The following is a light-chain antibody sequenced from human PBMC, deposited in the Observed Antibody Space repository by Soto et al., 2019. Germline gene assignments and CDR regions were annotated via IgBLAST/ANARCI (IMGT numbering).Light chain of an antibody. CDR3: QQRSNWPPWT. V-gene: IGKV3-11*01. CDR1: QSVSSY. CDR2: DAS. J-gene: IGKJ1*01. Sequence: DIVLTHSPATLSLSPCERATLSCSASQSVSSYLAWYQQKPGQAPRLLIYDASNRATGIPARFSGSGSGTDFTLTISSLEPEDFAVYYCQQRSNWPPWTFGQGTKVDI.